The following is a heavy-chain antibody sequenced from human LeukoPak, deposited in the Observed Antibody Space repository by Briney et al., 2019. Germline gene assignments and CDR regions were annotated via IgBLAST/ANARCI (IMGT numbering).Heavy chain of an antibody. CDR1: GFSFSLYA. Sequence: GGSLRLSCAASGFSFSLYAMNWVRQARGKGLEWISYINSGGDDIHYAASVRGRFTTCRDDAGNTLFLQLSSLRAEDTAVYYCARDTIQPGLIDDWGQGTLVTVSS. D-gene: IGHD2-2*01. CDR2: INSGGDDI. CDR3: ARDTIQPGLIDD. V-gene: IGHV3-21*05. J-gene: IGHJ4*02.